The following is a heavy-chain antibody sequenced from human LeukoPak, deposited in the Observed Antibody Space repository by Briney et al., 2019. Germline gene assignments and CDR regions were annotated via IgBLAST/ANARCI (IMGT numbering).Heavy chain of an antibody. CDR2: INPNSGGT. CDR1: GYTFTGYY. V-gene: IGHV1-2*02. J-gene: IGHJ2*01. CDR3: ARAGAGAMTDWYFDL. Sequence: ASVKVSCKASGYTFTGYYMHWVRQAPGQGLEWMGWINPNSGGTNYAQKFQGRVTMTRDTSISTAYMELSRLRSDDTAVYYCARAGAGAMTDWYFDLWGRGTLVTVSS. D-gene: IGHD1-26*01.